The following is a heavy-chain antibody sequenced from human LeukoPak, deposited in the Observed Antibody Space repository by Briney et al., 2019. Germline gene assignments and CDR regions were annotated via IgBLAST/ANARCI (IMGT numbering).Heavy chain of an antibody. D-gene: IGHD6-19*01. CDR3: ARSSSGWYGVDY. Sequence: ASVKVSCKASGGTFSSYAISWVRQAPGQGLEWMGGIIPIFGTANYAQKFQGRVTITRDTSASTAYMELSSLRSEDTAVYYCARSSSGWYGVDYWGQGTLVTVSS. CDR1: GGTFSSYA. J-gene: IGHJ4*02. CDR2: IIPIFGTA. V-gene: IGHV1-69*05.